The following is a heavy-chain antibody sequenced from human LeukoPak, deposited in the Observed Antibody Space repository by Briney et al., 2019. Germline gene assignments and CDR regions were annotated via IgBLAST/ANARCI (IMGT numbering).Heavy chain of an antibody. V-gene: IGHV3-23*01. J-gene: IGHJ5*02. D-gene: IGHD3-22*01. CDR3: AKGSRLVVITPDWFDP. Sequence: GGSLRLSCAASGFTFSSYAMSWVRQAPGKGLEWVSAISGSGGSTYYADSVKGRFTTSRDNSKNTLYLQMNSLRAEDTAVYYCAKGSRLVVITPDWFDPWGQGTLVTVSS. CDR1: GFTFSSYA. CDR2: ISGSGGST.